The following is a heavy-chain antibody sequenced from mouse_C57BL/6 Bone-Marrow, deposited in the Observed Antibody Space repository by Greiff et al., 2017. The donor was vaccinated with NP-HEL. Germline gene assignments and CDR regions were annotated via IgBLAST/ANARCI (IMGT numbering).Heavy chain of an antibody. CDR2: ISPRSGNT. V-gene: IGHV1-81*01. CDR3: AVMEYYGSSSYWYFDV. Sequence: QVQLQQSGAELARPGASVKLSCKASGYTFTSYGISWVKQRTGQGLEWIGEISPRSGNTYYIEQFKGKATLTAAKSSSTAYLELRSLTSEDSAVYCCAVMEYYGSSSYWYFDVGGTGTTVTVSA. J-gene: IGHJ1*03. D-gene: IGHD1-1*01. CDR1: GYTFTSYG.